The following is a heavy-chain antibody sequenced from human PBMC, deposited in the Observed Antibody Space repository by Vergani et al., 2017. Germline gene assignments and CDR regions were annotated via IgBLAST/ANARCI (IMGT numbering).Heavy chain of an antibody. CDR1: GFTFSSYG. Sequence: QVQLVESGGGVVQPGRSLRLSCAASGFTFSSYGMHWVRQAPGQGLEWMGWINPNSGGTNYAQKLQGRVTMTTDTSTSTAYMELRSLRSDDTAVYYCARGHRFSSSWYDYWGQGTLVTVSS. V-gene: IGHV1-18*01. CDR2: INPNSGGT. D-gene: IGHD6-13*01. CDR3: ARGHRFSSSWYDY. J-gene: IGHJ4*02.